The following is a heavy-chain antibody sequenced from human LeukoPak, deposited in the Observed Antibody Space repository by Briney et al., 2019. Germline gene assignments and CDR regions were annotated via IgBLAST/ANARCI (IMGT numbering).Heavy chain of an antibody. CDR1: GFTVSSNE. CDR2: ISGGST. D-gene: IGHD3-10*01. J-gene: IGHJ5*02. CDR3: ARGGYHYTSGSSYMGS. Sequence: PGGSLRLSCAASGFTVSSNEMSWVRQAPGKGLEWVSSISGGSTYYADSRKGRFTISRDNSKNTLYLQMNSLRVEDTALYYCARGGYHYTSGSSYMGSWGQGTLVTVSS. V-gene: IGHV3-38-3*01.